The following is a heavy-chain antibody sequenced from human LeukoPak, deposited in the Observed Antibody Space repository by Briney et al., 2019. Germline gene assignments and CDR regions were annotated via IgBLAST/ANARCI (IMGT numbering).Heavy chain of an antibody. D-gene: IGHD3-22*01. J-gene: IGHJ4*02. CDR1: GYSISCGYY. CDR2: IYHSGST. Sequence: SETLSLTCAVSGYSISCGYYWGWIRQPPGEGPEWIGSIYHSGSTYYNPSLKSRVTISVDTSKNQFSLKLSSVTAADTAVYYCARQDGYSLFDYWGQGTLVTVSS. V-gene: IGHV4-38-2*01. CDR3: ARQDGYSLFDY.